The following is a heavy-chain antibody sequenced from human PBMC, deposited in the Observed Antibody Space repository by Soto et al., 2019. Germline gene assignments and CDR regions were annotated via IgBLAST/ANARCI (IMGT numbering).Heavy chain of an antibody. D-gene: IGHD3-10*01. CDR2: IYYSGHT. V-gene: IGHV4-39*01. CDR1: GGSISSSSYY. Sequence: SETLSLTCNVSGGSISSSSYYWGWIRQPPGKGLEWIASIYYSGHTYYNPSLKSRVTISVDTSKNQFSLKLSSVTAADTAVYYCAMSMWFGNTPNWFDPWGQGTLVTVSS. CDR3: AMSMWFGNTPNWFDP. J-gene: IGHJ5*02.